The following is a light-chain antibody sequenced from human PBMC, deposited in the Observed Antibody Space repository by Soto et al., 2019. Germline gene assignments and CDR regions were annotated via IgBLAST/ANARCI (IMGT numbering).Light chain of an antibody. V-gene: IGKV3D-15*01. CDR1: QSIRSD. J-gene: IGKJ2*01. Sequence: EVVMTQSPATLSVSPGERATLSCRASQSIRSDVAWYTQKPGQAPSLLIHGASTRSTGIPARVSGSGSGTEFTLTISSLESGDVAHDYCQYYNNWYTIGQGTKLEI. CDR2: GAS. CDR3: QYYNNWYT.